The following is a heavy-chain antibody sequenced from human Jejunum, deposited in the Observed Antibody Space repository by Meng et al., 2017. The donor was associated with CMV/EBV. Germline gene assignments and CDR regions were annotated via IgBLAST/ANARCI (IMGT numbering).Heavy chain of an antibody. V-gene: IGHV3-7*01. J-gene: IGHJ4*02. CDR3: TKGGGNLDS. Sequence: SLAASGFTFSSSWMSWVRQAPGKGLEWVANINQDGTQNYYIDSVKGRFTISRDNARNSLYLQMNNLRVEDTAVYYCTKGGGNLDSWGQGTQVTVSS. CDR1: GFTFSSSW. D-gene: IGHD1-26*01. CDR2: INQDGTQN.